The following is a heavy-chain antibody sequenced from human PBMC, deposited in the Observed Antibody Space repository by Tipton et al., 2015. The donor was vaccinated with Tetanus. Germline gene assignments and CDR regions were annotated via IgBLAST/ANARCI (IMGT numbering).Heavy chain of an antibody. CDR2: ISYSSTSI. Sequence: SLRLSCAGSGFSFRDFGMNWVRQAPGKGLEWVSYISYSSTSIYYADSVKGRFVVSRDNAKNSLYLQMNTLRGDDTAVYYCARRGEARANWFDSWGQGTLVTVSS. CDR3: ARRGEARANWFDS. V-gene: IGHV3-48*01. D-gene: IGHD2-21*01. J-gene: IGHJ5*01. CDR1: GFSFRDFG.